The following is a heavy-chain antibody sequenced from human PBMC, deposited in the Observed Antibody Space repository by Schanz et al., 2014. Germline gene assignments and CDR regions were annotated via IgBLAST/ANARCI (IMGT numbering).Heavy chain of an antibody. D-gene: IGHD6-13*01. CDR1: GFTFSKYW. J-gene: IGHJ4*01. V-gene: IGHV3-23*04. CDR2: ISGSGGST. Sequence: EVQLVESGGGLVQPGGSLRLSCGGSGFTFSKYWMSWVRQAPGKGLEWVSGISGSGGSTYYADSVKGRFTISRDNAKNSLYLQMNSLRAEDTAVYYCAREQIMAAAGLVDYWGHGTLVTVSS. CDR3: AREQIMAAAGLVDY.